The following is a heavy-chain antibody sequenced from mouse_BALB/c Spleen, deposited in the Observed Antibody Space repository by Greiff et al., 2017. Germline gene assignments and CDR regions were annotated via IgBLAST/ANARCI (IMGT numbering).Heavy chain of an antibody. D-gene: IGHD3-1*01. CDR3: ARRSGYAMDD. V-gene: IGHV14-3*02. CDR1: GFNIKDTY. CDR2: IDPANGNT. Sequence: VHVKQSGAELVKPGASVKLSCTASGFNIKDTYMHWVKQRPEQGLEWIGRIDPANGNTKYDPKFQGKATITADTSSNTAYLQLSSLTSEDTAVYYCARRSGYAMDDWGQGTSVTVSS. J-gene: IGHJ4*01.